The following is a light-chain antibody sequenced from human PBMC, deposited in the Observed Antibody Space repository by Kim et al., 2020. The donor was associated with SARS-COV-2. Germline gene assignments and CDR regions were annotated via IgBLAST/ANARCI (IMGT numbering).Light chain of an antibody. CDR1: RLSSYY. V-gene: IGLV3-19*01. J-gene: IGLJ3*02. Sequence: ALGQTVRITCEGDRLSSYYASWYQQKPGLAPVLVIYGKNNRPSGIPDRFSGSSSGNTASLTITGAQAEDEADYYCNSRDSSGNHWVFGGGTQLTVL. CDR2: GKN. CDR3: NSRDSSGNHWV.